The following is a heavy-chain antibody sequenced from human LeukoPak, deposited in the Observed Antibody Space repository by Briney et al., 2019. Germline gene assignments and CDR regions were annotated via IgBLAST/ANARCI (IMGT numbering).Heavy chain of an antibody. Sequence: GGSLRLSCAASGFTFSTFAMIWVRQPPGKGLEWVSSIFPSGGEIHYADSVRGRFTISRDNSKSTLSLQMNSLRAEDTAIYYCAKRSAESSGYFDSWGQGTLVTVSS. J-gene: IGHJ4*02. CDR2: IFPSGGEI. V-gene: IGHV3-23*01. D-gene: IGHD6-19*01. CDR3: AKRSAESSGYFDS. CDR1: GFTFSTFA.